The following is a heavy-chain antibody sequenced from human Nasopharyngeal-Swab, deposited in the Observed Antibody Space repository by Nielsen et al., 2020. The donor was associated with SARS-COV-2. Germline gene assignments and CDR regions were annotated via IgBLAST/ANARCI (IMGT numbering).Heavy chain of an antibody. D-gene: IGHD5-18*01. CDR1: GYTFTGYY. CDR3: ARVPTRGYSYGSFDY. V-gene: IGHV1-2*02. CDR2: INPNSGGT. J-gene: IGHJ4*02. Sequence: ASVKVSCKASGYTFTGYYMHWVRQAPGQGLEWMGWINPNSGGTNYAQKFQGRVTMTRDTSISTAYMELSRLRSDDTAVYYCARVPTRGYSYGSFDYWGQGTLVTVSS.